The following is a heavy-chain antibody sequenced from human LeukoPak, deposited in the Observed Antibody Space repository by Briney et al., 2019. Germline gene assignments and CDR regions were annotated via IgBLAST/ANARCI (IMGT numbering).Heavy chain of an antibody. Sequence: SETLSLTCTVSGGSISSYYWSWIRQPAGKGLEWIGRIYTSGSTNYNPSLKSRVTMSVDTSKNQFSLKLSSVTAADTAVYYCAREPRVAAARISFDYWGQGTLVTVSS. V-gene: IGHV4-4*07. CDR2: IYTSGST. CDR3: AREPRVAAARISFDY. CDR1: GGSISSYY. D-gene: IGHD2-2*01. J-gene: IGHJ4*02.